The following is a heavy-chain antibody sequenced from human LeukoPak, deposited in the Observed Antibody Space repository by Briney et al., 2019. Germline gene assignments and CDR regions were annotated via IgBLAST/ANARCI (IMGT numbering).Heavy chain of an antibody. D-gene: IGHD4-17*01. CDR3: ARDFYGDYALSAFDI. Sequence: RSDRPSVVERRVGLRSSWRSWVHHDQRKGLEWVANIKQDGSEKYYVDSVKGRFTISRDNAKNSLYLQMSSLRAEDTAVYYCARDFYGDYALSAFDIWGQGTMVTVSS. J-gene: IGHJ3*02. V-gene: IGHV3-7*01. CDR1: RVGLRSSW. CDR2: IKQDGSEK.